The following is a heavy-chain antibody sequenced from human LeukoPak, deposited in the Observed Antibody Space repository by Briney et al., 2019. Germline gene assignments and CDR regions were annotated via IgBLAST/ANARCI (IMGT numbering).Heavy chain of an antibody. CDR2: TRNKANSYTT. CDR3: ARVGYSYGGEYYFDY. D-gene: IGHD5-18*01. CDR1: GFTFSDHY. J-gene: IGHJ4*02. V-gene: IGHV3-72*01. Sequence: HPGGALRLSCAASGFTFSDHYMDWDRQAPGQGLEWVGRTRNKANSYTTEYAASVKGRFTISRDDSKNSLYLQMNSLRTEDTAVYYCARVGYSYGGEYYFDYWGQGTLVTVSS.